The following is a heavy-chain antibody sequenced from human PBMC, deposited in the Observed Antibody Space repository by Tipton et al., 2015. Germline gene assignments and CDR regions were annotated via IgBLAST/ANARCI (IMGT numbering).Heavy chain of an antibody. Sequence: TLSLTCSVSGVPITNNFWTWIRQHPGKGLEWIGYIFYTGSTYYNPSLKSRVTMSVDTSQDQFSLRLTSVTAADTAVYYCARRSLVGAWGLDSWGQGALVTVSS. J-gene: IGHJ4*02. CDR3: ARRSLVGAWGLDS. CDR1: GVPITNNF. CDR2: IFYTGST. V-gene: IGHV4-59*12. D-gene: IGHD1-26*01.